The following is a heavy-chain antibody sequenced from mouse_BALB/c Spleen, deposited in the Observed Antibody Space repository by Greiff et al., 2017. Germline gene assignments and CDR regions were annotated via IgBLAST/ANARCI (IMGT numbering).Heavy chain of an antibody. J-gene: IGHJ2*01. CDR1: GFNIKDTY. D-gene: IGHD1-1*01. CDR3: ASYGSSYEDYFDY. CDR2: IDPANGNT. V-gene: IGHV14-3*02. Sequence: VQLQQSGAELVKPGASVKLSCTASGFNIKDTYMHWVKQRPEQGLEWIGRIDPANGNTKYDPKFQGKATITADTSSNTAYLQLSSLTSEDTAVYYCASYGSSYEDYFDYWGQGTTLTVSS.